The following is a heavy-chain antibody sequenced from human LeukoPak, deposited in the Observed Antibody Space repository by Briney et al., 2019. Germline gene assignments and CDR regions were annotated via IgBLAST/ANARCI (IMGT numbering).Heavy chain of an antibody. D-gene: IGHD4-17*01. V-gene: IGHV1-69*05. CDR2: IIPIFGTA. Sequence: GASVKVSCKASGGTFSSYAISWVRQAPGQGLEWMGGIIPIFGTANYAQKFQGRVTITTDESTSTAYMELSSLRSEDTAVYYCARDFYGDYWSYFDYWGQGTLVTVSS. CDR3: ARDFYGDYWSYFDY. J-gene: IGHJ4*02. CDR1: GGTFSSYA.